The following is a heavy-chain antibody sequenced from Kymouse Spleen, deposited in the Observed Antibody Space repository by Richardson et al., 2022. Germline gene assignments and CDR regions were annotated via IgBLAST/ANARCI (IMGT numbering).Heavy chain of an antibody. CDR3: ASHSSKAFDY. J-gene: IGHJ4*02. Sequence: QVQLQQWGAGLLKPSETLSLTCAVYGGSFSGYYWSWIRQPPGKGLEWIGEINHSGSTNYNPSLKSRVTISVDTSKNQFSLKLSSVTAADTAVYYCASHSSKAFDYWGQGTLVTVSS. CDR2: INHSGST. D-gene: IGHD6-13*01. CDR1: GGSFSGYY. V-gene: IGHV4-34*01.